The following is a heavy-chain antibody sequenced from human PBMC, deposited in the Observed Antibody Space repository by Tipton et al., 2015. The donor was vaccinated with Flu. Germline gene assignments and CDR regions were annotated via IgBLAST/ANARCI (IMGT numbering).Heavy chain of an antibody. J-gene: IGHJ4*02. CDR1: GGSIRNYF. D-gene: IGHD3-3*01. Sequence: TLSLTCAVSGGSIRNYFGGWIRQPPGKGLEWVGLFTTTGSTTYNPSLKSRVTISADTSKNQFSLNLISVTTADTAVYFCARGLGSFDFWSGSDYWGQGTLVTVSS. CDR3: ARGLGSFDFWSGSDY. V-gene: IGHV4-59*01. CDR2: FTTTGST.